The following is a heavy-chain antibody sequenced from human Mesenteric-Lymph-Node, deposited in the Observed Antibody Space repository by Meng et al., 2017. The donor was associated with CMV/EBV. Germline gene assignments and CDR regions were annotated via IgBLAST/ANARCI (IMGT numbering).Heavy chain of an antibody. CDR2: ISGSSSYT. CDR1: FSDYY. V-gene: IGHV3-11*06. CDR3: ASTNHYYDSSGYLFRWFGP. D-gene: IGHD3-22*01. J-gene: IGHJ5*02. Sequence: FSDYYMSWIRQAPGKGLEWVSYISGSSSYTNYADSVKGRFTISRDNAKYSLYLQMNSLRAEDTAVYYCASTNHYYDSSGYLFRWFGPWGQGTLVTVSS.